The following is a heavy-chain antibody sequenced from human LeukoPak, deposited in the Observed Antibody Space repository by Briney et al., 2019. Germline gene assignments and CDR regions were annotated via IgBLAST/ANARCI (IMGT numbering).Heavy chain of an antibody. CDR3: ATWGIAVAGTFDY. V-gene: IGHV4-59*08. Sequence: SETLSLTCTVSGGSISSSYWSWIRQPPGKGLEWIGCIYYSGSTNYNPSFKSRVAISVDTSKNQFSLKLSSVTAADTAVYYCATWGIAVAGTFDYWGQGTLVTVST. J-gene: IGHJ4*02. D-gene: IGHD6-19*01. CDR2: IYYSGST. CDR1: GGSISSSY.